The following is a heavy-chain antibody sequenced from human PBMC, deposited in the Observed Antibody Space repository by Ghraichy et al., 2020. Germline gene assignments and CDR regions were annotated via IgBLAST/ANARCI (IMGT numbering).Heavy chain of an antibody. CDR3: ARRPIAAAGRPKSYYYYMDV. V-gene: IGHV4-34*01. Sequence: SETLSLTCAVYGGSFSGYYWSWIRQPPGKGLEWIGEINHSGSTNYNPSLKSRVTISVDTSKNQFSLKLSSVTAADTAVYYCARRPIAAAGRPKSYYYYMDVWGKGTTVTVSS. CDR2: INHSGST. J-gene: IGHJ6*03. CDR1: GGSFSGYY. D-gene: IGHD6-13*01.